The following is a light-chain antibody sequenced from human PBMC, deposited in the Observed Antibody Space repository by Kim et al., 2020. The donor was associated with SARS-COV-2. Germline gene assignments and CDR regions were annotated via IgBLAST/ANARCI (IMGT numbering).Light chain of an antibody. V-gene: IGLV2-14*03. CDR3: SSYTGSSTLYV. J-gene: IGLJ1*01. Sequence: AITISCTGTSSDVGGYNYVSWYQQHPGKAPKLMIYDVNNRPSGVSNRFSGSKSGNTASLTISGLQAEDEADYYCSSYTGSSTLYVFGTGTKVTVL. CDR1: SSDVGGYNY. CDR2: DVN.